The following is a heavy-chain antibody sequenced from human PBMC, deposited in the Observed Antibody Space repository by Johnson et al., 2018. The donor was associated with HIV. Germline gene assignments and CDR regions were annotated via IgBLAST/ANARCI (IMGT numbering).Heavy chain of an antibody. D-gene: IGHD1-26*01. CDR3: AGHRGVHPTSPGGVGAFDI. V-gene: IGHV3-7*03. CDR1: GFTFSSYA. CDR2: IKQDGSEK. J-gene: IGHJ3*02. Sequence: VQLVESGGGLVQPGGSLRLSCAASGFTFSSYAMHWVRQAPGKGLEWVANIKQDGSEKYYVDSVKGRFTISRDNAKNSLYLQMNSLRAEDTALYYCAGHRGVHPTSPGGVGAFDIWGQGTMVTVSS.